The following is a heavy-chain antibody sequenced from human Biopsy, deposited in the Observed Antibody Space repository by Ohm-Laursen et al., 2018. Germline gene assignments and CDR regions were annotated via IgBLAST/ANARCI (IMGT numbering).Heavy chain of an antibody. V-gene: IGHV4-31*03. D-gene: IGHD3-9*01. CDR2: ISYNERT. CDR1: GVSISVDGCF. J-gene: IGHJ2*01. CDR3: VREPKTGTAEAWYFDL. Sequence: SQTLSLTCSVSGVSISVDGCFWAWIGQRPGKGLEWIGYISYNERTHYIPSLTSRFAISFDTSNNRISLQLRSVSVADTAVYYCVREPKTGTAEAWYFDLWGRGSPVTVPS.